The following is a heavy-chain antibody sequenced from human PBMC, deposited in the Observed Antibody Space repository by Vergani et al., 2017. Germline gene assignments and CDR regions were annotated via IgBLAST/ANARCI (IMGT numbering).Heavy chain of an antibody. CDR3: ARSDKQELSSSHHHGSRGYFDY. CDR1: GGTFSSYA. Sequence: QVQLVQSGAEVKKPGSSVKVSCKASGGTFSSYAISWVRQAPGQGLEWMGGIIPIFGTANYAQKFQGRVTITADESTSTAYMELSSLRSEDTAVYYCARSDKQELSSSHHHGSRGYFDYWGQGTLVTVSS. V-gene: IGHV1-69*01. J-gene: IGHJ4*02. D-gene: IGHD6-6*01. CDR2: IIPIFGTA.